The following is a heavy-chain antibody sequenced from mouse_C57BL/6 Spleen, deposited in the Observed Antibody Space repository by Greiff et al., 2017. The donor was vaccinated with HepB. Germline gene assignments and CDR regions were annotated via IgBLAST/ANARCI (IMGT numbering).Heavy chain of an antibody. CDR1: GFNIKDDY. CDR2: IDPENGDT. Sequence: EVQVVESGAELVRPGASVKLSCTASGFNIKDDYMHWVKQRPEQGLEWIGWIDPENGDTEYASKFQGKATITADTSSNTAYLQLSSLTSEDTAVYYCTTAVVATHWYFDVWGTGTTVTVSS. D-gene: IGHD1-1*01. CDR3: TTAVVATHWYFDV. J-gene: IGHJ1*03. V-gene: IGHV14-4*01.